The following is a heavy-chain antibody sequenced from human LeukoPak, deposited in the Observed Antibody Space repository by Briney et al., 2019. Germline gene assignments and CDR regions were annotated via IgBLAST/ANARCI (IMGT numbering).Heavy chain of an antibody. CDR3: ARESSSTIRACDY. Sequence: PSETLSLTCAVYGGSFSGYYWSWIRQPPGKGLEWIGEINHRGSTNYNPSLKSRVTISVDTSKNQFSLKLSSVTAADTAVYYCARESSSTIRACDYWGQGTLVTVSS. D-gene: IGHD6-13*01. V-gene: IGHV4-34*01. CDR1: GGSFSGYY. CDR2: INHRGST. J-gene: IGHJ4*02.